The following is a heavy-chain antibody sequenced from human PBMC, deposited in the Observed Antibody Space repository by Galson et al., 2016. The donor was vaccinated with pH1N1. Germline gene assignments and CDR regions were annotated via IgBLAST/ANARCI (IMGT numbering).Heavy chain of an antibody. CDR3: ARDEGYSNYQGGPHNWFGL. D-gene: IGHD4-11*01. V-gene: IGHV4-4*09. CDR1: GGSIGSSY. CDR2: IYRSGTT. Sequence: GGSIGSSYWSWLRQSPGRGLEWIGYIYRSGTTNSNPSLKSRVTISVDTSKNQFSLRLRSVTAADTAMYYCARDEGYSNYQGGPHNWFGLWGQGTLVTVSS. J-gene: IGHJ5*02.